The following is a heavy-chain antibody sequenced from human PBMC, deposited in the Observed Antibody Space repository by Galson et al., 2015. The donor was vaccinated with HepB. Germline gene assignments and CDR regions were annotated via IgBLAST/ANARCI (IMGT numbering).Heavy chain of an antibody. V-gene: IGHV1-69*13. CDR3: ARDEDTDILTGYRPDGMDV. CDR2: IVPTFETP. D-gene: IGHD3-9*01. J-gene: IGHJ6*02. Sequence: SVKVSCKASGGTLRSYGISWVRQAPGQGLEWMGGIVPTFETPEYARKFQGRPTITADESTNTVYMELSSLRSEDTAIYYCARDEDTDILTGYRPDGMDVWGQGTTITVS. CDR1: GGTLRSYG.